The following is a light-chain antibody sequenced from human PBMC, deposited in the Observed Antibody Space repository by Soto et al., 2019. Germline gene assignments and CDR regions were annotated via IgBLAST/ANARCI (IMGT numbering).Light chain of an antibody. Sequence: SYELTQPPSVSVSPGQTASITCSGDKLGDKYASWYQQKPGQSPVLVIYQDTKRPSGIPERFSGSNSGNTAVLTISGTQPMDESDYYCQAWDSGTVVFGGGTKVTVL. J-gene: IGLJ3*02. CDR1: KLGDKY. V-gene: IGLV3-1*01. CDR2: QDT. CDR3: QAWDSGTVV.